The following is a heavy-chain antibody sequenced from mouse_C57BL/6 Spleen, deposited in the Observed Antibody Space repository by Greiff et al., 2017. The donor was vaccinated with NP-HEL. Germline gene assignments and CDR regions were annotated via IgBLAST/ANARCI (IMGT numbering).Heavy chain of an antibody. CDR1: GYTFTDYN. CDR3: ARCDYYGSSWFAY. V-gene: IGHV1-22*01. CDR2: INPNNGGT. Sequence: EVQLQQSGPELVKPGASVKMSCKASGYTFTDYNMHWVKQSHGKSLEWIGYINPNNGGTSYNQKFKGKATLTVNKSSSTAYMELRRLTSEDSAVYDCARCDYYGSSWFAYWGQGTLVTVSA. D-gene: IGHD1-1*01. J-gene: IGHJ3*01.